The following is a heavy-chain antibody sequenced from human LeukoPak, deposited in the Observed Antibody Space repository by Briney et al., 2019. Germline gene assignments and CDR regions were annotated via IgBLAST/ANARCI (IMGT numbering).Heavy chain of an antibody. CDR1: GFTVSSNY. D-gene: IGHD3-9*01. CDR2: IYSGGST. J-gene: IGHJ6*02. CDR3: ARGGILTGYWGLDV. Sequence: PGGSLRLSCAASGFTVSSNYMSWVRQAPGKGLEWVSVIYSGGSTYYADSVKGRFTISRDNSKNTLYLQMNSLRAEDTAVYYCARGGILTGYWGLDVWGQGTTVTVSS. V-gene: IGHV3-66*01.